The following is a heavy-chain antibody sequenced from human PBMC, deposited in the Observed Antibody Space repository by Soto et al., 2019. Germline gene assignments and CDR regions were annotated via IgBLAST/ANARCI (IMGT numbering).Heavy chain of an antibody. CDR2: VHISGHS. Sequence: QVHLQESGPGLVAPSGTLSLTCTLSGGSVRAPDWWNWVRQSPDKGLEWIAEVHISGHSNYNPSLRSRVSVSIYSSKNQFYLNLNTVTAADTAIYYCARVRQGCSANNCYFDPWSQGTQVTISS. CDR3: ARVRQGCSANNCYFDP. CDR1: GGSVRAPDW. J-gene: IGHJ5*01. D-gene: IGHD1-1*01. V-gene: IGHV4-4*02.